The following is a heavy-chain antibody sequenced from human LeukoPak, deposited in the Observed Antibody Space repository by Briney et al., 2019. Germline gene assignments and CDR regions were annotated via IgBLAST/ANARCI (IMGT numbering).Heavy chain of an antibody. D-gene: IGHD3-22*01. Sequence: GDSLKISCKGSGYNFSNYWIAWVRQMPGKGLEWMGIIYPNDSDTRYRPSFQGKVSISADKSINTAYLQWSSLKASDTAMYICARPNITYYYDSSGYDGFDVWGQGTMVTVSS. J-gene: IGHJ3*01. V-gene: IGHV5-51*01. CDR3: ARPNITYYYDSSGYDGFDV. CDR2: IYPNDSDT. CDR1: GYNFSNYW.